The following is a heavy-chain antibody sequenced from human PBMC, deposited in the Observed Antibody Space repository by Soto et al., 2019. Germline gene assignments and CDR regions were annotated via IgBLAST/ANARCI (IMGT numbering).Heavy chain of an antibody. CDR1: GYTFTSYG. J-gene: IGHJ4*02. CDR2: ISAYNGNT. D-gene: IGHD6-13*01. CDR3: ARDGKEAEVGNNFTH. V-gene: IGHV1-18*01. Sequence: GASVKVSCKASGYTFTSYGITWVRQAPGQGPEWMGWISAYNGNTNYAQKFQGRGTLTPDTSTSTPYMELRSLKTDHTARYFCARDGKEAEVGNNFTHGGQGTLVTVSS.